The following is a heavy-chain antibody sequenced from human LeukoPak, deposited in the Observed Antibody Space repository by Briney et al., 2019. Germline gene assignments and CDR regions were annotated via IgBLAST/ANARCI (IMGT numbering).Heavy chain of an antibody. CDR2: ISYDGSNK. CDR3: AKEMYYYDSSGFSLYYHYGMDV. CDR1: GFTFSSYG. J-gene: IGHJ6*02. D-gene: IGHD3-22*01. Sequence: GGSLRLSCAASGFTFSSYGMHWVRQAPGKGLEWVAVISYDGSNKYYADSVKGRFTISRDNSKNMLYLQMNSLRAEDTAVYYCAKEMYYYDSSGFSLYYHYGMDVWGQGTTVTVSS. V-gene: IGHV3-30*18.